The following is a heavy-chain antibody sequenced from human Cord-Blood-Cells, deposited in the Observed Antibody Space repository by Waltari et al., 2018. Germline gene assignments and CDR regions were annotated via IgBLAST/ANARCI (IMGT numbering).Heavy chain of an antibody. V-gene: IGHV6-1*01. CDR3: ARGIAYSSSSEDPYYFDY. CDR2: TYYRSKWYK. J-gene: IGHJ4*02. D-gene: IGHD6-6*01. Sequence: QVQLQQSGPGLVKPSQTLSLTCAISGDSVSSNTAAWNWIRQSPSRGLEVLGRTYYRSKWYKEYAVSVKSRVTINPTTSRNQFALQLNSVTPECTAVYYCARGIAYSSSSEDPYYFDYWGQGTLVTVSS. CDR1: GDSVSSNTAA.